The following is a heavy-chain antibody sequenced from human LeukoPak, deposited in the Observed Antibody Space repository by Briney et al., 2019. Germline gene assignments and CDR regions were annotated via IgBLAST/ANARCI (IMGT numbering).Heavy chain of an antibody. D-gene: IGHD3-9*01. CDR1: GGSISSGGYY. Sequence: PSETLSLTCTVSGGSISSGGYYWSWIRQPPGKGLEWIGYIYHSGSTYYNPSLKSRVTISVDRSKNQFSLKLSSVTAADTAVYYCAGYHQLRYFDWSPSPYFDYWGQGTLVTVSS. V-gene: IGHV4-30-2*01. CDR3: AGYHQLRYFDWSPSPYFDY. J-gene: IGHJ4*02. CDR2: IYHSGST.